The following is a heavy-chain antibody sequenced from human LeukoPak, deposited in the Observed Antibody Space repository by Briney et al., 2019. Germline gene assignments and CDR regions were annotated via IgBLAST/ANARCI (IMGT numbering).Heavy chain of an antibody. CDR2: IYYSGST. V-gene: IGHV4-39*07. CDR1: GGSISSSSYY. J-gene: IGHJ3*02. CDR3: ARATSDYYGSGSPGAFDI. Sequence: SETLSLTCTVSGGSISSSSYYWGWIRQPPGKGLEWIGSIYYSGSTYYNPSLKSRVTISVDTSKNQFSLKLSSVTAADTAVYYCARATSDYYGSGSPGAFDIWGQGTMVTVSS. D-gene: IGHD3-10*01.